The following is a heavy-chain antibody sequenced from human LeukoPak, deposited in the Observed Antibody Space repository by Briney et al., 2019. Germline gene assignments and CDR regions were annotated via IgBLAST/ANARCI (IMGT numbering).Heavy chain of an antibody. D-gene: IGHD3-10*01. J-gene: IGHJ4*02. V-gene: IGHV3-48*03. CDR2: ISSSGSTI. CDR3: ARDGHYYGSGSYYRLGFDY. CDR1: GFTFSSYE. Sequence: GGSLRLSCAASGFTFSSYEMSWVRQAPGKGLEWVSYISSSGSTIYYADSVKGRFTISRDNAKNSLYLQMNSLRAEDTAVYYCARDGHYYGSGSYYRLGFDYWGQGILVTVSS.